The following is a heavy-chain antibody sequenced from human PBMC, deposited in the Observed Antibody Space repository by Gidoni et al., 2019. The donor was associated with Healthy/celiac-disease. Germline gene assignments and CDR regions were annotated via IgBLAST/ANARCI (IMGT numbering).Heavy chain of an antibody. J-gene: IGHJ2*01. CDR3: ARIFCGGDCYSGWRYFDL. V-gene: IGHV3-33*01. Sequence: QVQLVESGGGVVQPGRSLRLSCAASGFTFSSYGMHWVRQAPGKGLEWVAVIWYDGSNKYYADSVKGRFTISRDNSKNTLYLQMNSLRAEDTAVYYCARIFCGGDCYSGWRYFDLWGRGTLVTVSS. D-gene: IGHD2-21*02. CDR1: GFTFSSYG. CDR2: IWYDGSNK.